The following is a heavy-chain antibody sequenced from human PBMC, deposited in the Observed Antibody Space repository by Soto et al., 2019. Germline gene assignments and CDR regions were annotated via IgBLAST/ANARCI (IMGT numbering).Heavy chain of an antibody. Sequence: SETLSLTCPVSSESITRTIYSWDWIRQPPGKGLEWIGSIFYSGSTYYNPSLKSRVTISVDTSKNQFSLTLTSVTAADTAVYYCARQCRGVTCHWFVPWGQGTLVTVSS. CDR1: SESITRTIYS. CDR2: IFYSGST. J-gene: IGHJ5*02. D-gene: IGHD2-15*01. CDR3: ARQCRGVTCHWFVP. V-gene: IGHV4-39*01.